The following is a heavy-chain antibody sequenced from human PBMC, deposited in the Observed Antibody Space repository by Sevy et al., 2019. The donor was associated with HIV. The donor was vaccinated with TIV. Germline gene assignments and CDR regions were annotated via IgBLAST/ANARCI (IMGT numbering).Heavy chain of an antibody. CDR1: GFTFSDYY. CDR2: ISSSGDAA. D-gene: IGHD1-26*01. V-gene: IGHV3-11*04. CDR3: ATARGSYSFDS. J-gene: IGHJ4*02. Sequence: GGSLRLSCAASGFTFSDYYMSWIRQAPGKGLECVSYISSSGDAAYYADSVKGRLTISRDNAKNSLYLQMNSLRVEDTAVYYCATARGSYSFDSWGQGTLVTVSS.